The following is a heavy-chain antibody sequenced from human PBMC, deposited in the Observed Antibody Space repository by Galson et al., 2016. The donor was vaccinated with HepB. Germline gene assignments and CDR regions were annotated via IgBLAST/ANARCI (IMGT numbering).Heavy chain of an antibody. CDR2: FSGGSGST. J-gene: IGHJ6*02. Sequence: SLRLSCAASGFTFNNYAMNWVRQAPGKGLEWVSGFSGGSGSTFYADSVKGRFTISRDNSKNTLYLQMNSLRREDTAVYYCARPRRWPQYYYGLDVWGQGTTVTVSS. CDR1: GFTFNNYA. CDR3: ARPRRWPQYYYGLDV. V-gene: IGHV3-23*01. D-gene: IGHD5-24*01.